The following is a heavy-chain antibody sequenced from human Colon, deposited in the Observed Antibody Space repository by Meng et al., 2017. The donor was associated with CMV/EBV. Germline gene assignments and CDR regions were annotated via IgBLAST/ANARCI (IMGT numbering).Heavy chain of an antibody. CDR1: GDSVSTNSAA. CDR2: TYYKSKWYN. D-gene: IGHD6-25*01. CDR3: ARDPAAFDF. Sequence: QVQLQQSGPGLVKPSXXLSLTCAISGDSVSTNSAAWNWIRQSPSGGLEWLGRTYYKSKWYNDYAESVKSRITINPDTSKNQFSLQLNSVTPEDTAVYYCARDPAAFDFWGQGLLVTVSS. V-gene: IGHV6-1*01. J-gene: IGHJ4*02.